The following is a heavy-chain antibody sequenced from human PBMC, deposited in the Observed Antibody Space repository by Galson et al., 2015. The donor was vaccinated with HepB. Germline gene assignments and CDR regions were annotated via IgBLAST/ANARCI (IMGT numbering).Heavy chain of an antibody. D-gene: IGHD6-13*01. CDR2: ISGSGGST. J-gene: IGHJ4*02. V-gene: IGHV3-23*01. CDR1: GFTFSSYA. Sequence: SLRLSCAASGFTFSSYAMSWVRQAPGKGLEWVSAISGSGGSTYYADSVKGRFTISRDNSKNTLYLQMNSLRAEDTAVYYCAKSIRRLGRKAPFFEQQLESHLAFDYWGQGTLVTVSS. CDR3: AKSIRRLGRKAPFFEQQLESHLAFDY.